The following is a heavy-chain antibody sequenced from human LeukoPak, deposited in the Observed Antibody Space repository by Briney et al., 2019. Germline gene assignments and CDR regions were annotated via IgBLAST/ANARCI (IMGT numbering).Heavy chain of an antibody. CDR1: GSTVSSNS. CDR2: IYSGGNT. V-gene: IGHV3-53*01. J-gene: IGHJ4*02. Sequence: GGSLRLSCTVSGSTVSSNSWSWVRQAPGKGLEWVSFIYSGGNTHYSDSVTGRFTISRDNAKNSLYLQMNSLRAEDTAVYYCARGGSSGNIDYWGQGTLVTVSS. D-gene: IGHD1-26*01. CDR3: ARGGSSGNIDY.